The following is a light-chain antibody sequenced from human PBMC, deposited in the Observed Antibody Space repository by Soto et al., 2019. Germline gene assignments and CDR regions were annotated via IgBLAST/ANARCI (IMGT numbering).Light chain of an antibody. Sequence: DIQMTHSPSSLSASVGDRVTITCRASQGISKYLAWYQQKPGKVPKLLIYAAVLLQSGVPSRFSGSGSVTDFTLTISSLQPEDVATYYCQSYISAPLTFGGGTKVDIK. V-gene: IGKV1-27*01. CDR3: QSYISAPLT. CDR1: QGISKY. CDR2: AAV. J-gene: IGKJ4*01.